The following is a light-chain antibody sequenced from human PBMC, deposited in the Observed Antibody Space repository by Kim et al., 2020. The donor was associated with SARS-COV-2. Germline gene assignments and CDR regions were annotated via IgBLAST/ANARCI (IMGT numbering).Light chain of an antibody. Sequence: ASVGEIVTITCRASQDISSNLAWYQQKPGKVPKLLIYGASALHSGVPSRFSGSGSGTDFTLTISTLQPADVATYYCQKYNGAPWTFGQGTKVDIK. CDR2: GAS. CDR1: QDISSN. V-gene: IGKV1-27*01. CDR3: QKYNGAPWT. J-gene: IGKJ1*01.